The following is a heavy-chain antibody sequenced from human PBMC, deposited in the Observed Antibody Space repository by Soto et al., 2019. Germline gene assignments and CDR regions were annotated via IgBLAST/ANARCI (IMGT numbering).Heavy chain of an antibody. D-gene: IGHD6-19*01. V-gene: IGHV1-2*02. CDR2: INPNSGGT. CDR3: ARDGAGTPYDYYYGMDV. CDR1: GYTFTGYY. J-gene: IGHJ6*02. Sequence: QVQLVQSGAEVKKPGASVKVSCKASGYTFTGYYMHWVRQAPGQGLEWMGWINPNSGGTNYSQKFQGRVNMTRDTSIRTAYMELSRLRSDDTAVYYCARDGAGTPYDYYYGMDVWGQGTTVTVSS.